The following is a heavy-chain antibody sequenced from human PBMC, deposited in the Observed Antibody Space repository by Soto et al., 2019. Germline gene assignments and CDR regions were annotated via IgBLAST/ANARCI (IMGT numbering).Heavy chain of an antibody. J-gene: IGHJ4*02. Sequence: PGGSLRLSYVASGFTFDDYAMHWVRQIPGKGLQWVSGISWSTSSIGYGASLRGRFLISRDNANNSLYLQMNDLRPEDTALYYCGKASSSNSWSPIDYWGQGTMVTVSS. V-gene: IGHV3-9*01. D-gene: IGHD3-3*01. CDR2: ISWSTSSI. CDR1: GFTFDDYA. CDR3: GKASSSNSWSPIDY.